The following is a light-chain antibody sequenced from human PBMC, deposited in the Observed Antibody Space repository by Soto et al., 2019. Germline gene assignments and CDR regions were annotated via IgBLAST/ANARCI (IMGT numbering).Light chain of an antibody. J-gene: IGKJ1*01. CDR1: QSVSIN. CDR2: GAS. V-gene: IGKV3-15*01. CDR3: QQYNNWLTWT. Sequence: EIVRTQSPATLSVSPGERATLSCRASQSVSINLAWYQQKPGQATRLLIYGASTRATGIPARFSGSGSGTEFTLTISSLQSEDFAVYYCQQYNNWLTWTFGQGTNVDI.